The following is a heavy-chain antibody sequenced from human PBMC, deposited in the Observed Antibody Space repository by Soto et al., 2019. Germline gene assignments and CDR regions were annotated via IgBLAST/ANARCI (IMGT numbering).Heavy chain of an antibody. D-gene: IGHD3-22*01. CDR2: LYSGGST. V-gene: IGHV3-53*01. CDR3: ARVIYDSSGYYHSPEYYYGMDV. Sequence: PGGSLRLSCAASGFTVSSNYMSWVRQAPGKGLEWVSVLYSGGSTYYADSVKGRFTISRDNSKNTLYLQMNSLRAEDTAVYYCARVIYDSSGYYHSPEYYYGMDVWGQGTTVTVSS. CDR1: GFTVSSNY. J-gene: IGHJ6*02.